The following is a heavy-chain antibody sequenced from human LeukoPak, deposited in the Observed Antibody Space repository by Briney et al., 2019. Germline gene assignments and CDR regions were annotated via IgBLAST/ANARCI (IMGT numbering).Heavy chain of an antibody. CDR3: ARDGHRMYYYGSSGREDAFDI. CDR1: GYTFTSYY. Sequence: GASVKVSCKASGYTFTSYYMHWVRQAPGQGLEWMGIINPSGGSTSYAQKFQGRVTMTRDMSTSTVYMELSSLRSEDTAVYYCARDGHRMYYYGSSGREDAFDIWGQGTMVTVSS. D-gene: IGHD3-22*01. CDR2: INPSGGST. J-gene: IGHJ3*02. V-gene: IGHV1-46*01.